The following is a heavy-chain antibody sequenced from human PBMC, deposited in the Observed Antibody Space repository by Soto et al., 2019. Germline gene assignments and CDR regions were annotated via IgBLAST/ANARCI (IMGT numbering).Heavy chain of an antibody. J-gene: IGHJ3*02. Sequence: GGSLRLSCAASGFTFSSYAMHWVRQAPGKGLEWVAVISYDGSNKYYADSVKGRFTISRDNSKNTLYLQMNSLRAEDTAVYYCARDSWQWLVRGAFDIWGQGTMVTVS. CDR1: GFTFSSYA. CDR2: ISYDGSNK. V-gene: IGHV3-30-3*01. D-gene: IGHD6-19*01. CDR3: ARDSWQWLVRGAFDI.